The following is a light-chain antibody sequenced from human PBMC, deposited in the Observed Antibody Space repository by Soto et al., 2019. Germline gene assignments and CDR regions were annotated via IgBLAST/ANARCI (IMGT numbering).Light chain of an antibody. CDR3: MQSTQLPPT. Sequence: DVVMTQSPLSLPVTLGQPGSISCRSSQTLVKSDGNTYLIWFQQRPGQSPRRLIYKVSNRDSGVPDRFSGSGSGTDFTLEISRVETDDVGIYYCMQSTQLPPTFGQGTRLEIK. V-gene: IGKV2-30*01. J-gene: IGKJ5*01. CDR2: KVS. CDR1: QTLVKSDGNTY.